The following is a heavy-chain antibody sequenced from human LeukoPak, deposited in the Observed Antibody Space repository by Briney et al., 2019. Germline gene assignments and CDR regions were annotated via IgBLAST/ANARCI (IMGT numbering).Heavy chain of an antibody. CDR3: ARDVLYGELHY. CDR2: ISYDGSNK. J-gene: IGHJ4*02. Sequence: GGSLRLSCAASGFTFSTYAMHWVRQAPGKGLEWVAIISYDGSNKYYADSVKGRFTISRDDAKNSLYLQMNSLRAEDTAVYYCARDVLYGELHYWGQGTPVTVSS. D-gene: IGHD3-3*01. CDR1: GFTFSTYA. V-gene: IGHV3-30*07.